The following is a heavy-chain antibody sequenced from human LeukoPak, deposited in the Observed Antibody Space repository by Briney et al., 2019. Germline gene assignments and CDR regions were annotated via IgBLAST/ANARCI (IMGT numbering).Heavy chain of an antibody. CDR2: IYSGGST. D-gene: IGHD6-13*01. CDR3: ARGVARFGETEGARIAAAVTYFDY. V-gene: IGHV3-66*01. J-gene: IGHJ4*02. CDR1: GFTVSSNY. Sequence: GGSLRLSCAASGFTVSSNYMSWVRQAPGKGLEWVSVIYSGGSTYYADSVKGRFTISRDNSKNTLYLQMNSLRAEDTAVYYCARGVARFGETEGARIAAAVTYFDYWGQGTLVTVSS.